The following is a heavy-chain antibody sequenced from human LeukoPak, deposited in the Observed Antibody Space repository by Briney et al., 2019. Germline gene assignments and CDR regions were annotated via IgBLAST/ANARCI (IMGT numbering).Heavy chain of an antibody. CDR2: IIPILGIA. D-gene: IGHD3-3*01. V-gene: IGHV1-69*04. CDR3: ARAQFKGYDFWSGCYAFDY. Sequence: GSSVKVSCKASVGTFSSYAISWVRQAPGQGLEWMGRIIPILGIANYAQKFKGRVTITADKSTSTAYMELSSLRSEDTAVYYCARAQFKGYDFWSGCYAFDYWGQGTLVTVSS. J-gene: IGHJ4*02. CDR1: VGTFSSYA.